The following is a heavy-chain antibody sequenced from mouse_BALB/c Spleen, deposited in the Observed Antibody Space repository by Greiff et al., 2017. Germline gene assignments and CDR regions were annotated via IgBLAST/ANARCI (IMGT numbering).Heavy chain of an antibody. V-gene: IGHV5-17*02. CDR3: ASSYDGYAMDY. CDR1: GFTFSSFG. Sequence: EVQVVESGGGLVQPGGSRKLSCATSGFTFSSFGMHWVRQAPEKGLEWVAYISSGSSTIYYADTVKGRFTISIDNPKNTLFLQMTSLRSEDTAMYYCASSYDGYAMDYWGQGTSVTVSS. D-gene: IGHD2-3*01. CDR2: ISSGSSTI. J-gene: IGHJ4*01.